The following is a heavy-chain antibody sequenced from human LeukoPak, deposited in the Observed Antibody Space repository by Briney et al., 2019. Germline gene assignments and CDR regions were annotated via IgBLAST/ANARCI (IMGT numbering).Heavy chain of an antibody. CDR1: GYTFTGYY. J-gene: IGHJ4*02. V-gene: IGHV1-2*02. Sequence: ASVKVSCKASGYTFTGYYMHWVRQAPGQGLEWMGWINPNSGGTNYAQKFQGRVTMTRDTSISTAYMELSRLRSDDTGVYYCARGIAYYDILTGYCYFDYWGQGTLVTVSS. CDR3: ARGIAYYDILTGYCYFDY. D-gene: IGHD3-9*01. CDR2: INPNSGGT.